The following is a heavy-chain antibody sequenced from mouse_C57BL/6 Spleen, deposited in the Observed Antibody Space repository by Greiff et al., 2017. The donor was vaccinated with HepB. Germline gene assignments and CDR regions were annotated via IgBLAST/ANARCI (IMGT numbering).Heavy chain of an antibody. CDR3: ARIKKIVATYFDY. Sequence: VQLQQSGAELVKAGASVKMSCKASGYTFTSYWMHWVKQRLGQGLEWFAETNPTNGRTYYNEKFKSKATLTVDKSSSTAYMLLSGPTFEDSAVYSCARIKKIVATYFDYWGQGTTLTGSS. CDR1: GYTFTSYW. J-gene: IGHJ2*01. CDR2: TNPTNGRT. D-gene: IGHD1-1*01. V-gene: IGHV1S81*02.